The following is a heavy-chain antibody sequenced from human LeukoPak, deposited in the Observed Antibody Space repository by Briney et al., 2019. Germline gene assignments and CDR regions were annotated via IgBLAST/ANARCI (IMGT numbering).Heavy chain of an antibody. V-gene: IGHV1-2*02. CDR2: INPNSGGT. CDR3: ARAGSGYDHSYYFDY. CDR1: GYTFTGYY. D-gene: IGHD5-12*01. Sequence: ASVKVSCKASGYTFTGYYMQWVRQAPGQGLEWMGWINPNSGGTNYAQKFQGRVTMTRDTSISTAYMELSRLRSDDTAVYFCARAGSGYDHSYYFDYWGQGTLVTVSS. J-gene: IGHJ4*02.